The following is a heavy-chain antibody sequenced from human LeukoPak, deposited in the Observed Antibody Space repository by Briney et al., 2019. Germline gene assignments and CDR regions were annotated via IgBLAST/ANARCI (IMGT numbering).Heavy chain of an antibody. J-gene: IGHJ4*02. D-gene: IGHD3-22*01. V-gene: IGHV1-69*01. CDR2: IIPIFGTA. Sequence: ASVKVSCKASGGTFSSYAISWVRQAPGQGLEWMGGIIPIFGTANYAQKFQGRVTITADESTSTAYMELSSLRSEDAAVYYCARDYYYDSSGYSFDYWGQGTLVTVSS. CDR3: ARDYYYDSSGYSFDY. CDR1: GGTFSSYA.